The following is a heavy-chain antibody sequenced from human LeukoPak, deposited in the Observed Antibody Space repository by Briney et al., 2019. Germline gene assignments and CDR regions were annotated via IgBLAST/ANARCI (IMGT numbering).Heavy chain of an antibody. CDR3: ARDLYCSSTSCYPDY. CDR2: IYYSGST. CDR1: GGSISSGGYY. D-gene: IGHD2-2*01. V-gene: IGHV4-31*03. J-gene: IGHJ4*02. Sequence: PSETLSLTCTVSGGSISSGGYYWSWIRQHPGKGLEWIGYIYYSGSTYYNPSLKSRVTISVDTSKNQFSLKLSSVTAADTAVYYCARDLYCSSTSCYPDYWGQGTLVTVSS.